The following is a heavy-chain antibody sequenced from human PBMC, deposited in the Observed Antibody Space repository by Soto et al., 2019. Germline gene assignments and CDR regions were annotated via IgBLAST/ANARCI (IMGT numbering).Heavy chain of an antibody. D-gene: IGHD3-22*01. CDR3: ARVLKNWYDSSGYDPLGTDVEY. J-gene: IGHJ4*02. CDR1: GGSISSGGYF. CDR2: IRYSGNT. Sequence: PSETLSLTCTVSGGSISSGGYFWNWIRQHPGKGLEWIGYIRYSGNTYYTPSLKSRVSMSVDTSKNQFSLKLNSVTAADTAVYYCARVLKNWYDSSGYDPLGTDVEYWGPGTLVTVSS. V-gene: IGHV4-31*03.